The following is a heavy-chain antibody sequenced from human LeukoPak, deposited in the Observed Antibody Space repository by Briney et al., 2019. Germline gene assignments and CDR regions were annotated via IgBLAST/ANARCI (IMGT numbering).Heavy chain of an antibody. CDR3: ARGSGYDLFTPSLTG. CDR1: GYTFTSYD. D-gene: IGHD3-9*01. CDR2: MNPNSGNT. J-gene: IGHJ4*02. Sequence: ASVKVSCKASGYTFTSYDINWVRQATGQGLEWMGWMNPNSGNTGYAQKFQGRVTMTRNTSINTAYMELSSLRSEDTAVYYCARGSGYDLFTPSLTGWGQGTLVTVSS. V-gene: IGHV1-8*01.